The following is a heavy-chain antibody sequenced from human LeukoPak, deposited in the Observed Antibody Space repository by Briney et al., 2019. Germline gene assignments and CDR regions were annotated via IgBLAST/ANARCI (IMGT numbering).Heavy chain of an antibody. CDR2: IRYDGSNK. CDR1: GFTFSSYG. V-gene: IGHV3-30*02. CDR3: AKVLTAPARAFDY. Sequence: PGGSLRLSCAASGFTFSSYGMHWVRQAPGKGLEWVAFIRYDGSNKYYADSVKGRFTISRDNSKNTLYLQMNSLRAEDTAVYYCAKVLTAPARAFDYWGQGTLVTVSS. J-gene: IGHJ4*02. D-gene: IGHD2-21*02.